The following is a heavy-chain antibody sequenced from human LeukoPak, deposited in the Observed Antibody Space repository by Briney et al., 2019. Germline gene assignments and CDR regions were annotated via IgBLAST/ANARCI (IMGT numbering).Heavy chain of an antibody. CDR1: GFTFSSYA. J-gene: IGHJ4*02. Sequence: GSLRLSCAASGFTFSSYAMSWVRQAPGKGLEWVLAISCSGGSTYYADSVKGRFTISRDNSKNTLYLQMNSLRAEDTAVYYCAKSPGVASYDILTGYYLSSFDYWGQGTLVTVSS. V-gene: IGHV3-23*01. CDR3: AKSPGVASYDILTGYYLSSFDY. CDR2: ISCSGGST. D-gene: IGHD3-9*01.